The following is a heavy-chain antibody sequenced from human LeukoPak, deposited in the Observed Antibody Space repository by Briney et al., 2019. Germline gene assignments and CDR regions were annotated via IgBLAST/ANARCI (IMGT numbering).Heavy chain of an antibody. CDR3: ARRGGSYRYGYYFDY. V-gene: IGHV4-59*08. Sequence: PSETLSLTCTVSGGSISSYYWSWIRQPPGKGLEWIGYINYSGSTNYNPSLKSRVTISVDTSKNQFSLKLSSVTAADTAVYYCARRGGSYRYGYYFDYWGQGTLVTVSS. D-gene: IGHD1-26*01. CDR2: INYSGST. CDR1: GGSISSYY. J-gene: IGHJ4*02.